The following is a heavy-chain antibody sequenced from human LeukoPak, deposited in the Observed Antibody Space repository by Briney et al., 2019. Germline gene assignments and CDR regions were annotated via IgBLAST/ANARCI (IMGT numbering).Heavy chain of an antibody. CDR1: GGSISSGGYY. D-gene: IGHD3-22*01. V-gene: IGHV4-31*03. CDR3: AGSRIGYSDSSGFFDS. Sequence: SETLSLTCTASGGSISSGGYYWSWIRQHPGKGLEWIGYIHYSGSTYYSPSLKSRVTISVDTSKNQFSLKLSSVTAADTAVYYCAGSRIGYSDSSGFFDSWGQGTLVTVSS. CDR2: IHYSGST. J-gene: IGHJ4*02.